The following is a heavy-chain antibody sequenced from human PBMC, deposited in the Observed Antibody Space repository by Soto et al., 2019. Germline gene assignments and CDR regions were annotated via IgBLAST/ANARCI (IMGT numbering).Heavy chain of an antibody. CDR3: ARLYCSGGSCYPYKALIDY. CDR1: GFSLSNARMG. V-gene: IGHV2-26*01. Sequence: SGPTLVNPTETLTLTCTVSGFSLSNARMGVSWIRQPPGKALEWLAHIFSNDEKSYSTSLKSRVTISKDTSKSQVVLTMTNMDPVDTATYYCARLYCSGGSCYPYKALIDYWGQGTLVTVSS. J-gene: IGHJ4*02. CDR2: IFSNDEK. D-gene: IGHD2-15*01.